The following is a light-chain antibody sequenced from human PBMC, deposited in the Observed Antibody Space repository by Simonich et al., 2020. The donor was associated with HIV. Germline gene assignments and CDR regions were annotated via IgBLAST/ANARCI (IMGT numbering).Light chain of an antibody. CDR3: QQYYTYPVT. Sequence: AIRMTQSPSSLSASTGDRVTITCRASQGISNYLVWYQQKPGKAPKLLIYATSTLQSGVPSRFSGSGSGTDFTLTISRLQSEDFATYYCQQYYTYPVTFGQGTKVEIK. J-gene: IGKJ1*01. CDR1: QGISNY. CDR2: ATS. V-gene: IGKV1-8*01.